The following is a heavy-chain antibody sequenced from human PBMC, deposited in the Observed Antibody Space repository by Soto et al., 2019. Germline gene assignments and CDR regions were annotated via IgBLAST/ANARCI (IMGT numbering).Heavy chain of an antibody. J-gene: IGHJ4*02. Sequence: GESLKISCQGSGYSFTNYWIGWMRQMPGKGLEYMGIINPGDSESRYSPSFKGQVTTSADKSISTAYLQWSSLKASDTAIYYCARLLDAAGTWDYWARGILVTVSS. V-gene: IGHV5-51*01. CDR2: INPGDSES. CDR3: ARLLDAAGTWDY. D-gene: IGHD6-13*01. CDR1: GYSFTNYW.